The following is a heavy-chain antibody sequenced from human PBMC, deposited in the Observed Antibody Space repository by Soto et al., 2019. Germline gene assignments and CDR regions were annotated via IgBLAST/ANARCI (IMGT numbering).Heavy chain of an antibody. Sequence: SETLSLTYAVYGGSFSGYYWSWIRQPPGKGLEWIGEINHSGSTNYNPSLKSRVTISVDTSKNQFSLKLSSVTATDTAVYYCARRGRLLWFGESPLDYWGQGTLVTVSS. V-gene: IGHV4-34*01. J-gene: IGHJ4*02. CDR2: INHSGST. D-gene: IGHD3-10*01. CDR3: ARRGRLLWFGESPLDY. CDR1: GGSFSGYY.